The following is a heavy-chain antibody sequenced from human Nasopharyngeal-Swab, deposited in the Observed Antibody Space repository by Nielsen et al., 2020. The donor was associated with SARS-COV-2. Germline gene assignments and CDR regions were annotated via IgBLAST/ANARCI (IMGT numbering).Heavy chain of an antibody. CDR2: IYYSGST. D-gene: IGHD6-6*01. V-gene: IGHV4-39*01. CDR1: GGSISSSSYY. J-gene: IGHJ5*02. CDR3: ARQEYLNWFDP. Sequence: GPLRLSCTVSGGSISSSSYYWGWIRQPPGKGLEWIGSIYYSGSTYYNPSLKSRVTISVDTSKNQFSLKLSSVTAADTAVYYCARQEYLNWFDPWGQGTLVTVSS.